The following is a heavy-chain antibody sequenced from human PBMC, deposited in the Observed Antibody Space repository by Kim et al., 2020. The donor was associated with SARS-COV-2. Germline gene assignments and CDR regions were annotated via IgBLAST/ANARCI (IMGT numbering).Heavy chain of an antibody. CDR3: AKDLLWFGELSATYYYYGMDV. Sequence: GGSLRLSCAASGFTFSSYAMSWVRQAPGKGLEWVSAISGSGGSTYYADSVKGRFTISRDNSKNTLYLQMNSLRAEDTAVYYCAKDLLWFGELSATYYYYGMDVWGQGTTVTVSS. CDR2: ISGSGGST. V-gene: IGHV3-23*01. D-gene: IGHD3-10*01. J-gene: IGHJ6*02. CDR1: GFTFSSYA.